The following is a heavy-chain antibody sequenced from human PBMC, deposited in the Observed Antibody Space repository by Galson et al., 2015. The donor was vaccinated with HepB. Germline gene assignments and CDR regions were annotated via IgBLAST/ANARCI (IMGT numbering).Heavy chain of an antibody. V-gene: IGHV3-30*18. CDR3: AKDREAAEYSSGWPTYYYYGMDV. J-gene: IGHJ6*02. D-gene: IGHD6-19*01. Sequence: SLRLSCAASGFTFSSYGMHWVRQAPGKGLEWVAVISYDGSNKYYADSVKGRFTISRDNSKNTLYLQMNSLRAEDTAVYYCAKDREAAEYSSGWPTYYYYGMDVWGQGTTVTVSS. CDR1: GFTFSSYG. CDR2: ISYDGSNK.